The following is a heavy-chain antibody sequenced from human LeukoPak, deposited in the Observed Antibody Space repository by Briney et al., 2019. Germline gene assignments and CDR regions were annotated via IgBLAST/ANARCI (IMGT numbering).Heavy chain of an antibody. CDR1: GYTFTSYG. V-gene: IGHV1-18*01. CDR2: ISVYNGNT. D-gene: IGHD1-7*01. Sequence: ASVKVSCKASGYTFTSYGISWVRQAPGQGLEWMGWISVYNGNTNYAQRLQGRVTMTTDTSTSTAYMELRSLRSDDTAVYYCARDVDWNYSFDYWGQGTLVTVSS. J-gene: IGHJ4*02. CDR3: ARDVDWNYSFDY.